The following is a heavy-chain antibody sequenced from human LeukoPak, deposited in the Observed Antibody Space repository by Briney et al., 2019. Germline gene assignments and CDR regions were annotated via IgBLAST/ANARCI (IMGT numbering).Heavy chain of an antibody. CDR2: ISYDGNNE. CDR3: AKSAALDNSGYIDY. D-gene: IGHD3-22*01. J-gene: IGHJ4*02. V-gene: IGHV3-30*18. CDR1: GFTFSSYG. Sequence: GGSLRLSCAASGFTFSSYGMHWVRQAPGKGLEWVAVISYDGNNEYYADSVKGRFTISRDDSKKTLSLQMNSLGAEDTAVYYCAKSAALDNSGYIDYWGQGILVTISS.